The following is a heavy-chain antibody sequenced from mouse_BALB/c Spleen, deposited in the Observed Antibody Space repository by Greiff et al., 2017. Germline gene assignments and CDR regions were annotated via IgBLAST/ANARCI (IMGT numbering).Heavy chain of an antibody. CDR3: AREDGNYPFAY. J-gene: IGHJ3*01. V-gene: IGHV5-6*01. Sequence: EVQRVESGGDLVKPGGSLKLSCAASGFTFSSYGMSWVRQTPDKRLEWVATISSGGSYTYYPDSVKGRFTISRDNAKNTLYLQMSSLKSEDTAMYYCAREDGNYPFAYWGQGTLVTVSA. CDR1: GFTFSSYG. CDR2: ISSGGSYT. D-gene: IGHD2-1*01.